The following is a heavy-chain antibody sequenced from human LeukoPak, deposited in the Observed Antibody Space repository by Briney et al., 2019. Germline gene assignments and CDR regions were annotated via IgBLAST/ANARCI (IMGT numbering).Heavy chain of an antibody. V-gene: IGHV3-7*01. CDR3: AREIIGALDY. CDR1: GFTFSSYW. Sequence: PGGSLRLSCAASGFTFSSYWMSWVRQAPGKGLEWVANIKRDGSEKYFVDSVKGRFTISRDNAKNSLYLHMNSLRAEDTAVYYCAREIIGALDYWGQGTLVTVSS. J-gene: IGHJ4*02. D-gene: IGHD6-13*01. CDR2: IKRDGSEK.